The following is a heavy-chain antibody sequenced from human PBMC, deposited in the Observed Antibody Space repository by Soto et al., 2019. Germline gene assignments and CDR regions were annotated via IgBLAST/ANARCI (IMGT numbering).Heavy chain of an antibody. CDR3: ARGTYYDSLTGYYNSY. Sequence: EVQLVESGGGLVKPGGSLRLSCAASGFTFSSYSMNWVRQAAGKGLEWVSYISSSSSYIYYADSMKGRFTISRDNAKNSLYLQMNSLRAEATAVYYCARGTYYDSLTGYYNSYWGQGTLVTVSS. V-gene: IGHV3-21*01. D-gene: IGHD3-9*01. CDR2: ISSSSSYI. CDR1: GFTFSSYS. J-gene: IGHJ4*02.